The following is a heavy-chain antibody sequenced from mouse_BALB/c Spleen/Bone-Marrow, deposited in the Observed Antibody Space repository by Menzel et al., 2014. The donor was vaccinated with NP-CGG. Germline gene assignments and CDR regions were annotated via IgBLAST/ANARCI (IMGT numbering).Heavy chain of an antibody. J-gene: IGHJ3*01. Sequence: VQLQQSGAELVKPGASVKLSCKASGYTFTSYYMYWVKQRPGQGLEWIGEITPSNGDTNFNEKFKSKATLTVDKSSSTAYMQLSSLTSEDSAAYYCSREGAYWGQGTLVTVSA. CDR3: SREGAY. CDR1: GYTFTSYY. V-gene: IGHV1S81*02. CDR2: ITPSNGDT.